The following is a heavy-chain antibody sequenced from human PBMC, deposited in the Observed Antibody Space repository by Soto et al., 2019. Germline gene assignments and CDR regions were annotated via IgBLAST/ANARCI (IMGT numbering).Heavy chain of an antibody. CDR2: VTGDGVTT. V-gene: IGHV3-23*01. J-gene: IGHJ4*01. Sequence: HPGGSLRLSCAASGLTFSNYAMSWVRQAPGKGLEWVSTVTGDGVTTSYADSVKGRFTISRDNSKNTLYLQMSGLRADDTAVYYCAQRLSYSFDSSGHGPLVTVSS. D-gene: IGHD6-25*01. CDR1: GLTFSNYA. CDR3: AQRLSYSFDS.